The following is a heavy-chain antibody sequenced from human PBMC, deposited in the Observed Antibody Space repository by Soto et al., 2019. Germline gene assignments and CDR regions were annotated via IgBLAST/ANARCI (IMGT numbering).Heavy chain of an antibody. Sequence: GGSLRLSCAASGFTFISYAMSWVRQAPGKGLEWVSAISGSGGSTYYADSVKGRFTISRDNSKNTLYLQMNSLRAEDTAVYYCAKDLTGIAARPKYYFDYWGQGTLVTVSS. CDR2: ISGSGGST. V-gene: IGHV3-23*01. CDR1: GFTFISYA. CDR3: AKDLTGIAARPKYYFDY. D-gene: IGHD6-6*01. J-gene: IGHJ4*02.